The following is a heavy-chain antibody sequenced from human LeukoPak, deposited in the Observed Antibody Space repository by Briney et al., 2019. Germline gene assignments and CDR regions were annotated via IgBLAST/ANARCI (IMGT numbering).Heavy chain of an antibody. CDR3: ARDGAMITFGGVIYYFDY. D-gene: IGHD3-16*01. J-gene: IGHJ4*02. CDR1: GGTFSSYA. CDR2: IIPIFGTA. V-gene: IGHV1-69*13. Sequence: EASVKVSCTASGGTFSSYAISWVRQAPGQGLEWMGGIIPIFGTANYAQKFQGRVTITADESTSTAYMELSGLRSEDTAVYYCARDGAMITFGGVIYYFDYWGQGTLVTVSS.